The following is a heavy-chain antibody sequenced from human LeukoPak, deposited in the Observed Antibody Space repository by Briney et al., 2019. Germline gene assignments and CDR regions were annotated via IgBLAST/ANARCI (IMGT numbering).Heavy chain of an antibody. CDR2: INHSGST. Sequence: PSETLSLTCAVYGGSFSGYYWSWIRQPPGKGLEWIGEINHSGSTNYNPSLKSRVTISVDTSKNQFSLKLSSVTAADTAVYYCARGQLVVPAAISVNWFDPWGQGTLSPSPQ. V-gene: IGHV4-34*01. J-gene: IGHJ5*02. CDR3: ARGQLVVPAAISVNWFDP. CDR1: GGSFSGYY. D-gene: IGHD2-2*01.